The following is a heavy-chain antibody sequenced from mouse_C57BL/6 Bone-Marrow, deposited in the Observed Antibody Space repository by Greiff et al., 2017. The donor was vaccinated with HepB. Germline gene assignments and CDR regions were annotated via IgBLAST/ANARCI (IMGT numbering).Heavy chain of an antibody. V-gene: IGHV1-80*01. J-gene: IGHJ2*01. CDR3: ARSGDYGSFFDY. CDR1: GYAFSSYW. CDR2: IYPGDGDT. Sequence: QVQLQQSGAELVKPGASVKISCKASGYAFSSYWMNWVKQRPGKGLEWIGQIYPGDGDTNYNGKFKGKATLTADKSSSTAYMQLSSLTSEDSAVYFCARSGDYGSFFDYWGQGTTLTVSS. D-gene: IGHD1-1*01.